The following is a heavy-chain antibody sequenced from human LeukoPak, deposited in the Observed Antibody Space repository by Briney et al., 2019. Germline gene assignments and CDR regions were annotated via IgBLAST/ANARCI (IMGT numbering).Heavy chain of an antibody. J-gene: IGHJ3*02. Sequence: PGGSLRLSCAASGFTVSSKYMTWVRQAPGKGLEWLSAIYSGGDTYYADSVKGRFTISRDNSKNTLYLQMNSLRAEDTAVYYCARMKWLALDAFDIWGQGTMVTVSS. CDR2: IYSGGDT. V-gene: IGHV3-66*01. CDR1: GFTVSSKY. D-gene: IGHD6-19*01. CDR3: ARMKWLALDAFDI.